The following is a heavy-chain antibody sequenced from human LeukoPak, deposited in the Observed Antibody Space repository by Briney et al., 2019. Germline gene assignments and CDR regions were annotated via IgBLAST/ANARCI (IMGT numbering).Heavy chain of an antibody. CDR1: GDSITSYY. V-gene: IGHV4-59*12. CDR3: ATRADWFDP. Sequence: SETLSLTCSVSGDSITSYYWSWIRQPPGRGLEWIGYVFHSGVTNYNPSLKSRVTLSLDTSKNQFSLKLKSVTAADTAVYFCATRADWFDPWGQGTLVTVS. J-gene: IGHJ5*02. CDR2: VFHSGVT.